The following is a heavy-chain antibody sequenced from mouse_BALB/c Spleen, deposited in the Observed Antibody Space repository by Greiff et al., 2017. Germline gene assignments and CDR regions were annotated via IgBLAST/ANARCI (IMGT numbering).Heavy chain of an antibody. D-gene: IGHD2-1*01. CDR2: IWAGGST. CDR1: GFSLTSYG. CDR3: ARGSYGNYGGVAY. Sequence: VQLQESGPGLVAPSQSLSITCTVSGFSLTSYGVHWVRQPPGKGLEWLGVIWAGGSTNYNSALMSRLSISKDNSKSQVFLKMNSLQTDDTAMYYCARGSYGNYGGVAYWGQGTLVTVSA. J-gene: IGHJ3*01. V-gene: IGHV2-9*02.